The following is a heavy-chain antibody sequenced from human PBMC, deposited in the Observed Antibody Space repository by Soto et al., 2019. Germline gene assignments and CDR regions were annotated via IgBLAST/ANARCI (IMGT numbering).Heavy chain of an antibody. CDR1: GFTFSSYA. D-gene: IGHD6-13*01. V-gene: IGHV3-30-3*01. Sequence: GGSLRLSCAASGFTFSSYAMHWVRQAPGKGLEWVAIISYDGNNKYYADSVKGRFTISRDNSKNTLYLQMNSLRAEDTAVYYCARAIAAAGDAFDIWGQGTMVTVSS. J-gene: IGHJ3*02. CDR3: ARAIAAAGDAFDI. CDR2: ISYDGNNK.